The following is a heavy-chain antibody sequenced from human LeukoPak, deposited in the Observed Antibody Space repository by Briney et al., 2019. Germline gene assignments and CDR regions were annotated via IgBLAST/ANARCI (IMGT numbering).Heavy chain of an antibody. D-gene: IGHD1-26*01. CDR1: GFTFSSYS. J-gene: IGHJ4*02. CDR2: ISSSSSYI. V-gene: IGHV3-21*03. Sequence: GGSLRLSCAASGFTFSSYSMNWVRQAPGKGLEWVSSISSSSSYIYYADSVKGRFTISRDNAKNSLYLQMSSLKTEDTAVYYCTRVAITLVGSYDHYFDYWGQGTLVTVSS. CDR3: TRVAITLVGSYDHYFDY.